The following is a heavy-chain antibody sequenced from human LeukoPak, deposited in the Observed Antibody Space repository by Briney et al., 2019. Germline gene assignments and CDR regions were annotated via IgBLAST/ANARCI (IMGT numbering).Heavy chain of an antibody. J-gene: IGHJ4*02. CDR1: GFIFNDYY. Sequence: GGSLRLSCTASGFIFNDYYTSWIRQTPGKGLEWLSYISRTGNTIYYRDSVKGRLTISRDNANNQLHLQMDNLRAEDTAVYFCARDLGSSTVTTAFDYWGQGTLVTVSS. D-gene: IGHD4-17*01. V-gene: IGHV3-11*01. CDR2: ISRTGNTI. CDR3: ARDLGSSTVTTAFDY.